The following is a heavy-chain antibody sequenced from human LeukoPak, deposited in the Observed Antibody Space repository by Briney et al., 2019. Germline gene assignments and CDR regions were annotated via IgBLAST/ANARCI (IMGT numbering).Heavy chain of an antibody. V-gene: IGHV3-21*01. D-gene: IGHD6-19*01. CDR1: GFTFSSYS. J-gene: IGHJ4*02. CDR2: ISSSSSYI. CDR3: ARDLEYSSGWYGY. Sequence: GGSLRLSCAASGFTFSSYSMNWVRQAPGKGPEWVSSISSSSSYIYYADSVKGRFTISRDNAKNSLYLQMNSLRAEDTAVYYCARDLEYSSGWYGYWGQGTLVTVSS.